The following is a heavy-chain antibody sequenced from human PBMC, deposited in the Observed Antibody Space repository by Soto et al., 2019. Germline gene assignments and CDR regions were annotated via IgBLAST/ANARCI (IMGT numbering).Heavy chain of an antibody. D-gene: IGHD2-8*01. CDR3: TTDSYSTIIIVRFDS. V-gene: IGHV3-15*07. Sequence: GGSRRLSCAASGFTFSNAWINWVRQAPGKGLEWVGRIKSKTDGGTTDYAEPVKGRFAISRDDSNNMVYLQMNSLKIEDTAVYYCTTDSYSTIIIVRFDSWAHGNLVTVSS. CDR2: IKSKTDGGTT. CDR1: GFTFSNAW. J-gene: IGHJ4*01.